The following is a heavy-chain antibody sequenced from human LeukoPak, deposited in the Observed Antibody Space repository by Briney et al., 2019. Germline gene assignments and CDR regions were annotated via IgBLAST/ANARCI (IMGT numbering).Heavy chain of an antibody. D-gene: IGHD4-17*01. CDR3: ARVSPPYGDYIDY. J-gene: IGHJ4*02. Sequence: SETLSLTCTVSGGSISSYYWSWIRQPPGKGLEWIGYIYYSGSTNYNPSLKSRVTISVDTSKNQFSLKLSSVTAADTAVYYCARVSPPYGDYIDYWGQGTLVTVSS. CDR2: IYYSGST. CDR1: GGSISSYY. V-gene: IGHV4-59*01.